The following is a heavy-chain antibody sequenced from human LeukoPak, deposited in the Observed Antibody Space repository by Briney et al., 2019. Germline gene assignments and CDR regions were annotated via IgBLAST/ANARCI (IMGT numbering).Heavy chain of an antibody. V-gene: IGHV3-30-3*01. CDR1: GFTFSSYA. CDR2: ISYDGSNK. J-gene: IGHJ4*02. D-gene: IGHD6-19*01. CDR3: GGEAGY. Sequence: GRSLRLSCAASGFTFSSYAMHWVRQAPGKGLEWVAVISYDGSNKYYADSVKGRFTISRDNSKTTLFLQMNSLRVEDTAVYYCGGEAGYWGQGTLVSVSS.